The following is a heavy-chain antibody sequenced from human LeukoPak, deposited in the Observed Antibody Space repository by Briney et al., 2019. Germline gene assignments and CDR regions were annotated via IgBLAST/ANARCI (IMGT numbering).Heavy chain of an antibody. V-gene: IGHV3-30*18. CDR3: AKDYGVAGTPYNWFDP. Sequence: QPGRSLRLSCAASGFTFSSYGMHWVRQAPGKGLEWVAVISYDGSNKYYADSVKGRFTISRDNSKNTLYLQMNSLRAEDTAVYYCAKDYGVAGTPYNWFDPWGQGTLVTVSS. CDR2: ISYDGSNK. D-gene: IGHD6-19*01. CDR1: GFTFSSYG. J-gene: IGHJ5*02.